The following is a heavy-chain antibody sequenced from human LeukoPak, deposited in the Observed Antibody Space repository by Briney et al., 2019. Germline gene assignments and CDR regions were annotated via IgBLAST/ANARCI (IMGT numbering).Heavy chain of an antibody. V-gene: IGHV5-51*01. CDR3: ARLLSPGIAAASEFGN. CDR1: GYSFTSYW. D-gene: IGHD6-13*01. CDR2: IYPGDSDT. J-gene: IGHJ4*02. Sequence: GESLKISCKGSGYSFTSYWIGWVRQMPGKGLEWMGIIYPGDSDTRYSPSFQGQVTISADKSISTAYLQWSSLKASDTAMYYCARLLSPGIAAASEFGNWGQGALVTVSS.